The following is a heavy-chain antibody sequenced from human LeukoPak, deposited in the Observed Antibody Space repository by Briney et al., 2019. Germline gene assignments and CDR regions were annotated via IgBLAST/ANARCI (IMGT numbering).Heavy chain of an antibody. V-gene: IGHV4-59*01. D-gene: IGHD6-13*01. J-gene: IGHJ4*02. CDR2: IYYSGST. CDR3: ARESLDGAGTFDY. CDR1: GGSISSYY. Sequence: SETLSLTCTVSGGSISSYYWSWIRQPPGKGPEWIGYIYYSGSTNYNPSLKSRVTISVDTSKNQFSLKLSSVTAADTAVYYCARESLDGAGTFDYWGQGTLVTVSS.